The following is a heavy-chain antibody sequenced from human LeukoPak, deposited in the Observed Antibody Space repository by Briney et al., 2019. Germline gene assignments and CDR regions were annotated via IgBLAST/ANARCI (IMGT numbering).Heavy chain of an antibody. D-gene: IGHD1-1*01. Sequence: SGTLSLTCTVSGGSVSSDSYYWSWIRQPPGKGLEWIGYVYYTGSTKDNPSLKSRVTISVDTSKNQFSLKLSSVTAADTAVYYCARDQDGTTYLDYWGQGTLVTVSS. CDR1: GGSVSSDSYY. CDR3: ARDQDGTTYLDY. CDR2: VYYTGST. V-gene: IGHV4-61*01. J-gene: IGHJ4*02.